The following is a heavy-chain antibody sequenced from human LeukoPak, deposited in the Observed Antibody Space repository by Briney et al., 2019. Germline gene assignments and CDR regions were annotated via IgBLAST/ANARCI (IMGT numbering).Heavy chain of an antibody. V-gene: IGHV3-48*01. CDR1: GFTFSSYS. CDR3: ARHENGYSSSWPRGSVKNWFDP. J-gene: IGHJ5*02. D-gene: IGHD6-13*01. Sequence: PGGSLRLSCAASGFTFSSYSMNWVRQAPGKGLEWVSYISSSSSTIYYADSVKGRFTISRDNAKNSLYLQMNSLRAEDTAVYYCARHENGYSSSWPRGSVKNWFDPWGQGTLVTVSS. CDR2: ISSSSSTI.